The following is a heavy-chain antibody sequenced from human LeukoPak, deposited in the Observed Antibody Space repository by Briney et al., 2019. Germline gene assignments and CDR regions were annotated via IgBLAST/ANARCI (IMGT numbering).Heavy chain of an antibody. D-gene: IGHD4-23*01. CDR3: ARDPTTVVTLPYYFDF. V-gene: IGHV4-34*01. CDR1: GASINSYH. CDR2: VNHRGTT. Sequence: SETLSLTCSVSGASINSYHWNWIRQSAGKGLEWIGEVNHRGTTNYNPSLKSRVTISVDTSKNQFFLKLTSVTAADTAVYYCARDPTTVVTLPYYFDFWGQGTLVTVSS. J-gene: IGHJ4*02.